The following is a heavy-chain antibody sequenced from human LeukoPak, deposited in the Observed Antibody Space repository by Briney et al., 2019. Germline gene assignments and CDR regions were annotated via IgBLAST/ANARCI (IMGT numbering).Heavy chain of an antibody. Sequence: GGSLRLSCAASGFTFSSYAMSWVRQAPGKGLEWVGRIKSKTDGGTTDYAAPVKGRFTISRDDSKNTLYLQMNSLKTEDTAVYYCTTDFLTITGPFFDYWGQGTLVTVSS. V-gene: IGHV3-15*01. CDR2: IKSKTDGGTT. J-gene: IGHJ4*02. CDR3: TTDFLTITGPFFDY. CDR1: GFTFSSYA. D-gene: IGHD1-14*01.